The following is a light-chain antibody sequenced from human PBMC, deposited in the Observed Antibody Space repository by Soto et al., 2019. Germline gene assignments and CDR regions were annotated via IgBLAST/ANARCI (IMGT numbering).Light chain of an antibody. CDR3: QQYGSSSPT. CDR1: QNISVW. V-gene: IGKV1-5*01. CDR2: DAS. J-gene: IGKJ2*01. Sequence: DIQMTQSPSTLSASVGDGVTITCRASQNISVWLAWYQQRPGKAPKFLMYDASSLETGVPARFSGSGSGTEFTLTIRSLQPDDSATYHCQQYGSSSPTFGPGTKLEIK.